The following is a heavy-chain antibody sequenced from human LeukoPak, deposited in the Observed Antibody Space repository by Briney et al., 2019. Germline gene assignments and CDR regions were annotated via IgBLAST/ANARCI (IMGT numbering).Heavy chain of an antibody. CDR1: GGSSSGYY. CDR2: INHSGST. CDR3: ARGSNDFWSGYYTGIRWGWFDP. D-gene: IGHD3-3*01. V-gene: IGHV4-34*01. Sequence: SETLSLTCAVYGGSSSGYYWSWIRQPPGKGLEWIGEINHSGSTNYNPSLKSRVTISVDTSKNQFSLKLSSVTAADTAVYYCARGSNDFWSGYYTGIRWGWFDPWGQGTLVTVSS. J-gene: IGHJ5*02.